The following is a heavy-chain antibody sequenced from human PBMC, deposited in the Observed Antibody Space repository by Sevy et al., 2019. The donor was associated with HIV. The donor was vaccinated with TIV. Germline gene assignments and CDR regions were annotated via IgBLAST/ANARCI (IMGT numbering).Heavy chain of an antibody. D-gene: IGHD3-10*01. V-gene: IGHV4-59*02. J-gene: IGHJ4*02. CDR3: AKDPAGDYGL. CDR2: IYHSGTP. Sequence: TLSLTCTVSGDSVTSYYWSWIRQPPGKGLEWIGYIYHSGTPRYNPSLKSRVTISVDTSKNQFSLKMNSVTAADTAMYYCAKDPAGDYGLWGQGILVTVSS. CDR1: GDSVTSYY.